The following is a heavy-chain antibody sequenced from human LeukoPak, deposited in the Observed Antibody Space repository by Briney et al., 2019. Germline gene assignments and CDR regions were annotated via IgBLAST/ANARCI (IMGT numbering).Heavy chain of an antibody. Sequence: SETLSLTCTVSGGSISSSSYYWGWIRQPPGKGLEWIGSIYYSGSTYYNPSLKSRVTISVDTSKNQFSLKLSSVTAADTAVYYCARHGVVVPAKPGGNFDYWGQGTLVTVSS. V-gene: IGHV4-39*01. D-gene: IGHD2-2*01. CDR2: IYYSGST. J-gene: IGHJ4*02. CDR1: GGSISSSSYY. CDR3: ARHGVVVPAKPGGNFDY.